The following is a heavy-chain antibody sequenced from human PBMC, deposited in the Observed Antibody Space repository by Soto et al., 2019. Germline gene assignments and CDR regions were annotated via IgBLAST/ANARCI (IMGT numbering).Heavy chain of an antibody. CDR2: IYYSGST. CDR3: ARVLAQKTGYFDY. Sequence: SETLSLTGTVSGGCIGSGDYYWSWIRQPPGKGLERIGYIYYSGSTYYNPSLKSRVTISVDTSKNQFSLKLSSVTAADTAVHYCARVLAQKTGYFDYWGQGTLVTVSS. V-gene: IGHV4-30-4*01. J-gene: IGHJ4*02. CDR1: GGCIGSGDYY.